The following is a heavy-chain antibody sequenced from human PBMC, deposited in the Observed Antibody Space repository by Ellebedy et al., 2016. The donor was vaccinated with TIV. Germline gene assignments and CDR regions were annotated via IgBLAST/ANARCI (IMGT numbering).Heavy chain of an antibody. J-gene: IGHJ2*01. CDR3: ARGGYGGSSHWSFDP. V-gene: IGHV3-66*01. D-gene: IGHD1-26*01. CDR2: IYIGGST. Sequence: GESLKISCAASGFTVSSTYMSWVRQAPGKGLEWVSVIYIGGSTNYANSVKGRFTISRDNSKNTLYLQMTSLRAEDTAVYYCARGGYGGSSHWSFDPWGRGTLVTVSS. CDR1: GFTVSSTY.